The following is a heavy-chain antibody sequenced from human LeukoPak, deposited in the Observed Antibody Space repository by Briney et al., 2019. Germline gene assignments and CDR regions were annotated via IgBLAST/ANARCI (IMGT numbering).Heavy chain of an antibody. CDR3: ARGRIAKIVVVHSFHYGMDV. V-gene: IGHV4-34*01. CDR2: INDYTGNT. J-gene: IGHJ6*02. CDR1: GGSFTDYF. Sequence: SETLSLTCDVFGGSFTDYFWTWIRQSPGKGLEWIGEINDYTGNTNYNPSLNSRVSVSLEKSKNQFSLELRSVTAADTAVYYCARGRIAKIVVVHSFHYGMDVWGQGTTVTVSS. D-gene: IGHD3-22*01.